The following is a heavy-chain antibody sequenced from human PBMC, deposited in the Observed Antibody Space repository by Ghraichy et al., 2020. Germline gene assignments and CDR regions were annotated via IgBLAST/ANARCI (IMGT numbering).Heavy chain of an antibody. V-gene: IGHV1-18*01. CDR1: GYTFTHYG. CDR2: ISAYNGNT. CDR3: ARESGDDNSYSLYN. J-gene: IGHJ4*02. Sequence: GESLNISCKASGYTFTHYGITWARQAPGEGLEWVGWISAYNGNTKYAQNLQGRVTMTTDTSTRTAYLELRSLRSDDTAVYYCARESGDDNSYSLYNWGQGTHVIVSS. D-gene: IGHD1-26*01.